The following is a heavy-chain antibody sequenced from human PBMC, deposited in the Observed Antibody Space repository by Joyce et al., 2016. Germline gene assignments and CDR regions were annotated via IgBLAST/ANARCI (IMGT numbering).Heavy chain of an antibody. D-gene: IGHD2-8*01. CDR2: LSSSSSYI. CDR1: GFTFSSYS. Sequence: EVQLVESGGGLVKPGGSLRLSCAASGFTFSSYSMSWVRQAPGKGLEWVSSLSSSSSYIKYTDSVKGRFTISRDNAKNSLYLQMNSLRVEDTAVYYCARLSYTNGIFDYWGQGTLVTVSS. J-gene: IGHJ4*02. V-gene: IGHV3-21*01. CDR3: ARLSYTNGIFDY.